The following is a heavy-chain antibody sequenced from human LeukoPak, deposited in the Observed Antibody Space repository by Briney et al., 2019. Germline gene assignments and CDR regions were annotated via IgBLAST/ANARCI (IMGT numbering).Heavy chain of an antibody. J-gene: IGHJ4*02. CDR2: ISGSGGST. CDR3: AKTNMITFGGVIVRPLSYFDY. Sequence: SGGSLRLSCAASGFTFSSYAMSWVRQAPGKGLEWVSAISGSGGSTYYADSVKGRFTISRDNSKNTLYLQMNSLRAEDTAVYYCAKTNMITFGGVIVRPLSYFDYWGQGTLVTVSS. D-gene: IGHD3-16*02. CDR1: GFTFSSYA. V-gene: IGHV3-23*01.